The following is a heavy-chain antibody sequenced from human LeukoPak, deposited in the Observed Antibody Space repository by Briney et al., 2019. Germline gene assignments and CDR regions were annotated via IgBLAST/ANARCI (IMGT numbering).Heavy chain of an antibody. CDR1: GYTFTSYY. J-gene: IGHJ4*02. Sequence: ASVTVSCKASGYTFTSYYMHWVRQAPGQGLGWMGIINPSGGSTSYAQKFQGRVTMTRDTSTSTVYMELSSLRSEDTAVYYCARDPAAAADNWEYYFDYWGQGTLVTVSS. D-gene: IGHD6-13*01. CDR3: ARDPAAAADNWEYYFDY. CDR2: INPSGGST. V-gene: IGHV1-46*01.